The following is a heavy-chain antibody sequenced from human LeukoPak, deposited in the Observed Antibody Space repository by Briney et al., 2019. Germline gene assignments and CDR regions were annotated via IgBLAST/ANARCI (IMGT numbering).Heavy chain of an antibody. Sequence: SETLSLTCTVSGGSISSYYWSWIRQPPRKGLEWIGYVSYSGSTNYNPSLKSRVTVSVDTSKNQFSLNLSSVTAADTAVYYCARDVGGWLQFALWGQGTLVTVSS. D-gene: IGHD5-24*01. CDR3: ARDVGGWLQFAL. J-gene: IGHJ4*02. V-gene: IGHV4-59*01. CDR2: VSYSGST. CDR1: GGSISSYY.